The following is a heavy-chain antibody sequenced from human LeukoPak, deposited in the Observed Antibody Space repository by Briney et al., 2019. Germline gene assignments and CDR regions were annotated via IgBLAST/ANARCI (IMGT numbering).Heavy chain of an antibody. CDR1: GGSFSGYY. CDR2: INHSGST. CDR3: ARARAVACTMDY. J-gene: IGHJ4*02. Sequence: SETLSLTCAVYGGSFSGYYWSWIRQPPGKGLEWIGEINHSGSTNYNPSLKSRVTIAVEPSKNQCSLKLSPVTAADTAVYYCARARAVACTMDYRGQGTLVTVSS. D-gene: IGHD6-19*01. V-gene: IGHV4-34*01.